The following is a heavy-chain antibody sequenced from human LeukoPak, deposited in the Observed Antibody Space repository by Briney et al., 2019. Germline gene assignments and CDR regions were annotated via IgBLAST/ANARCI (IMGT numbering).Heavy chain of an antibody. V-gene: IGHV5-51*01. CDR3: ARHPNYGSGSFRDF. CDR2: IYPGDSET. CDR1: GYSFTSYY. Sequence: GESLKISCKASGYSFTSYYIGRVRQMPGKGLEWMGIIYPGDSETRYSPFFQGQVTISADKSISTAYLQWSSLKASDTAMYYCARHPNYGSGSFRDFWGQGTLVTVSS. J-gene: IGHJ4*02. D-gene: IGHD3-10*01.